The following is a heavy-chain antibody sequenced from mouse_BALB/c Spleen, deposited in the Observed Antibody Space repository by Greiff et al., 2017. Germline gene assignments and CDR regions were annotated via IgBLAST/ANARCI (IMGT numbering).Heavy chain of an antibody. J-gene: IGHJ3*01. CDR3: VGQGYDSWFAY. D-gene: IGHD2-14*01. Sequence: GGGLVQPKGSLKLSCAVPGFTFNTYAMIWVRQAPGKGLEWVGRVRSKSNNYATYFADSVKDRITISRDDSQSKLYLQMNNLKTEDTAMYYCVGQGYDSWFAYWGQGTLVTVSA. V-gene: IGHV10S3*01. CDR2: VRSKSNNYAT. CDR1: GFTFNTYA.